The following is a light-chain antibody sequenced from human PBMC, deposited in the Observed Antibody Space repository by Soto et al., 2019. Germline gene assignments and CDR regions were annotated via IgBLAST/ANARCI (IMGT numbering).Light chain of an antibody. V-gene: IGKV4-1*01. J-gene: IGKJ1*01. CDR1: QSVLHSSHNKNY. Sequence: DIVLTQSPDSLAVSLGERATINCKSSQSVLHSSHNKNYLAWYHQKPGQPPKLLIYWASTRISGVPDRFSGSESGTDFTLPISSLQGEDVAVYCCQHYHPTPQTFGQGTTVEIK. CDR2: WAS. CDR3: QHYHPTPQT.